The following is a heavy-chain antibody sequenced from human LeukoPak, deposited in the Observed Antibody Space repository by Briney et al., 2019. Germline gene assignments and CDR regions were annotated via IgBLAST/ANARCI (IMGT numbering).Heavy chain of an antibody. D-gene: IGHD1-26*01. V-gene: IGHV3-23*01. CDR1: GFTFGTYS. CDR2: ISGSGGQT. J-gene: IGHJ4*02. CDR3: AKDMKPDGLWDADY. Sequence: GGSLRPSCAASGFTFGTYSMSWVRQAPGKGLEWVSGISGSGGQTFYADSVKGRFTISRDNSNSFLFLHMDSLRAEDTALYYCAKDMKPDGLWDADYWGQGTLVTVSS.